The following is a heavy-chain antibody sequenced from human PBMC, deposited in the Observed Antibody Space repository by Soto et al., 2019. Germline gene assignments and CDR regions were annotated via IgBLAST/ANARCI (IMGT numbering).Heavy chain of an antibody. CDR3: ARGHSSGWNHFDY. J-gene: IGHJ4*02. Sequence: PETLSLTCIVSAGSNCSSSYYWGWVRQTPGKGREWIGSTYYSGSTYYNPSLKSRVTISVDTSKNQFSLKLSSVTSVDTAVYYCARGHSSGWNHFDYWGQGTLVTVSS. V-gene: IGHV4-39*01. CDR1: AGSNCSSSYY. D-gene: IGHD6-19*01. CDR2: TYYSGST.